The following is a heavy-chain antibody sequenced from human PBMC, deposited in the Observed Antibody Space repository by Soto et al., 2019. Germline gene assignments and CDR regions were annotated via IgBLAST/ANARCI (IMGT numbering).Heavy chain of an antibody. Sequence: QVQLVQSGAEVKKPGSSVKVSCKASGGTFSSYAISWVRQAPGQGIEWMGGIIPIFGTANYAQKFQGRVTITADESTSTAYMELSSLRSEDTAVYYCAREEDCSGGSCYYFDYWGQGTLVTVSS. CDR1: GGTFSSYA. V-gene: IGHV1-69*12. CDR2: IIPIFGTA. D-gene: IGHD2-15*01. J-gene: IGHJ4*02. CDR3: AREEDCSGGSCYYFDY.